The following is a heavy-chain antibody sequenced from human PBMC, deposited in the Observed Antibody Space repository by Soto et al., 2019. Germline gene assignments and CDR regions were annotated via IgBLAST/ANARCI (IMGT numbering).Heavy chain of an antibody. CDR1: GFTFSSYS. CDR3: AREASSGWYWYFDL. J-gene: IGHJ2*01. Sequence: GGSLRLSCAASGFTFSSYSMNWVRQAPGKGLEWVSYISSSSSTIYYADSVKGRFTISRDNAKNSLYLQMNSLRAEDTAVYYCAREASSGWYWYFDLWGRGTLVTVSS. D-gene: IGHD6-19*01. V-gene: IGHV3-48*04. CDR2: ISSSSSTI.